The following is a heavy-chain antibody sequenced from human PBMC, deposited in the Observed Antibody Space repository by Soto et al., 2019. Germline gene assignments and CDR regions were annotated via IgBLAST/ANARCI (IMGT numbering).Heavy chain of an antibody. CDR1: VGGLSGDA. J-gene: IGHJ4*02. Sequence: SLKRAWKGAVGGLSGDAGSWGRHTPGQGLEWMGGIIPIFGTANYAQKFQGRVTITRDMSTSTAYMELSSLRSEDTAVYYCAAGYSYGQEDFDYRGQAPLVTVSS. CDR2: IIPIFGTA. CDR3: AAGYSYGQEDFDY. V-gene: IGHV1-69*05. D-gene: IGHD5-18*01.